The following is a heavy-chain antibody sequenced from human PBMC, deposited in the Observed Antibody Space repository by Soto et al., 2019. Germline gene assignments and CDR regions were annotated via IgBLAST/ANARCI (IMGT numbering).Heavy chain of an antibody. CDR2: INHSGST. CDR3: ARGYKQWLVAYYYYYGMDV. Sequence: ASETLSLTCAVYGGSFSGYYRSWIRQPPGKGLEWIGEINHSGSTNYNPSLKSRVTISVDTSKNQFSLKLSSVTAADTAVYYCARGYKQWLVAYYYYYGMDVWGQGTTVTVSS. CDR1: GGSFSGYY. D-gene: IGHD6-19*01. J-gene: IGHJ6*02. V-gene: IGHV4-34*01.